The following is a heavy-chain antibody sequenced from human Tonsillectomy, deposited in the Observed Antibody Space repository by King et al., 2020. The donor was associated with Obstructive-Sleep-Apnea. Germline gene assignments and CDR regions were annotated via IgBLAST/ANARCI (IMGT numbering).Heavy chain of an antibody. CDR3: ARGNDDSSGPTFDF. CDR2: ISSISHII. Sequence: VQLVEFGGGLVKPGGSLKVSCAASGFTFGDYYMNWIRQAPGKGLEWVAYISSISHIIYYADSVKGRFTISRDNAKNSLYLQLNSLRGDDTAVYFCARGNDDSSGPTFDFWGQGTLVTVSS. V-gene: IGHV3-11*01. CDR1: GFTFGDYY. J-gene: IGHJ4*02. D-gene: IGHD3-22*01.